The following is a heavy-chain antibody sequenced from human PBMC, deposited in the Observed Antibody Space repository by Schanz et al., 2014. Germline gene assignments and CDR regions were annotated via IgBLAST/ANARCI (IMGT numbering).Heavy chain of an antibody. V-gene: IGHV3-11*01. CDR1: GFTFSDYY. Sequence: QVHLVESGGGLVKPGGSLRLSCAASGFTFSDYYMTWIRQAPGKGLEWVSYINGGGETTYYADSVRGRFTISRDNAKNLLFLQMNSLRAEDTAKYYCARGNYGMDVWGQGTTVTVSS. J-gene: IGHJ6*02. CDR2: INGGGETT. CDR3: ARGNYGMDV.